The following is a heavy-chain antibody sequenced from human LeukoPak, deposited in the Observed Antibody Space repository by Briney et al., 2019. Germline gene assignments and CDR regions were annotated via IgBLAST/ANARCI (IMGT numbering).Heavy chain of an antibody. CDR3: ARRSSSLSRWFDP. Sequence: GESLKISCKGSGYSFPNFWIGWVRQMPGKGLEWMGIIYPGDSETRYSPSFQGQVTISVDKSISTAYLQWSSLRASDTAMYYCARRSSSLSRWFDPWGQRTLVTVSS. J-gene: IGHJ5*02. V-gene: IGHV5-51*01. D-gene: IGHD6-6*01. CDR2: IYPGDSET. CDR1: GYSFPNFW.